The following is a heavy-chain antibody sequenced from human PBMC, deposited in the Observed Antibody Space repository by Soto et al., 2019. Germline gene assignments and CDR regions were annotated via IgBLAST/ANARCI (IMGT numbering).Heavy chain of an antibody. CDR3: ARSGDNGYYFDY. V-gene: IGHV3-64*01. D-gene: IGHD3-10*01. Sequence: EVQLVESGGGLVQPGGSLRLSCAASGFTFSRYAMYWARQAPGKGLEDVSAISSNGGSTYYANSVKGRFTISRDNSKNTLYLQMGSLRAEDMAVYYCARSGDNGYYFDYWGQGTLVTVSS. J-gene: IGHJ4*02. CDR1: GFTFSRYA. CDR2: ISSNGGST.